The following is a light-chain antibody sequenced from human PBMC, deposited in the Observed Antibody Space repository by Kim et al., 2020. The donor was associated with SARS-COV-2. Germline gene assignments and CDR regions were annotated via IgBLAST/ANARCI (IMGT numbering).Light chain of an antibody. CDR3: QVWEPSSDLAYV. Sequence: SYELTQPPSVSVAPGETARLTCGGNNIEIKSVHWYRQKPGQAPVLVIYFDTDRPSGIPVRFSGSNSGDTATLTISRVEAGDEADDYCQVWEPSSDLAYVFGTGTKLTVL. V-gene: IGLV3-21*01. J-gene: IGLJ1*01. CDR1: NIEIKS. CDR2: FDT.